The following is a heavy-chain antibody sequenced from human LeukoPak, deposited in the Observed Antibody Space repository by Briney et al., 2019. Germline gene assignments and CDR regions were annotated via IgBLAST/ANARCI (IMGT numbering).Heavy chain of an antibody. J-gene: IGHJ4*02. CDR2: LSSISTTI. CDR1: GFTFSSYS. CDR3: ARDGRPLDY. V-gene: IGHV3-48*02. Sequence: GGSLRLSYAASGFTFSSYSMSWVRQAPGKGLEWVSFLSSISTTIYYADSVKGRFTISRDNSKNSLYLQMNRLRDDDTAVYYCARDGRPLDYWGQGTLGTVSS.